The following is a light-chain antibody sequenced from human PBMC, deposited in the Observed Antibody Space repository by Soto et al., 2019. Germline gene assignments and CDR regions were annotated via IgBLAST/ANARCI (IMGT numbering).Light chain of an antibody. Sequence: EIVLTQAPGILSLSQGERATLSCRASQSITNNYLAWYQQKPGQAPRLLISGASNRATGIPGRFSSSGSGTDFTLNIKRLEPKDFTVYYCQHYVTSRLSFGGGNTVEIK. V-gene: IGKV3-20*01. CDR1: QSITNNY. J-gene: IGKJ4*01. CDR3: QHYVTSRLS. CDR2: GAS.